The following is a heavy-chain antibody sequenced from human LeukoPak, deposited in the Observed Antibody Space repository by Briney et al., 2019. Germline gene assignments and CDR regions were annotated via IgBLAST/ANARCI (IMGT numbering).Heavy chain of an antibody. CDR2: IIPIFGTA. CDR3: ARVNGAMSWFDP. D-gene: IGHD7-27*01. J-gene: IGHJ5*02. Sequence: ASVKVSCKASGGTFSSYAISWVRQAPGQGLEWMGGIIPIFGTANYAQKFQGRVTITADESTSTAYMELSSLRSEDTAVYYCARVNGAMSWFDPWGQGTLVTVSS. V-gene: IGHV1-69*13. CDR1: GGTFSSYA.